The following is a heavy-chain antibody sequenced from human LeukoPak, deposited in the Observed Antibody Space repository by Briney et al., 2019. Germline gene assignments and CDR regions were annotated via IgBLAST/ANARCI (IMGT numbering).Heavy chain of an antibody. CDR1: GFTFSSYS. V-gene: IGHV3-48*01. J-gene: IGHJ4*02. Sequence: GGSLRLSCAASGFTFSSYSMNWVRQAPGKGLEGVSYMSSSSSTISSADSVKGRFTISRDNAKNSLYLQMNSLRAEDTAVYYCARDMVGATLSRYWGQGTLVTVSS. D-gene: IGHD1-26*01. CDR3: ARDMVGATLSRY. CDR2: MSSSSSTI.